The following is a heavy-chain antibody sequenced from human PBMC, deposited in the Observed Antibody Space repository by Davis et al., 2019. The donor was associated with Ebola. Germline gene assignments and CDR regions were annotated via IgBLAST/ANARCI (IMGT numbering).Heavy chain of an antibody. D-gene: IGHD3-22*01. CDR1: GFTFSSYG. Sequence: PGGSLRLSCAASGFTFSSYGMHWVRQAPGKGLEWVAVISYDGSNKYYADSVKGRFTISRDNSKNTLYLQMNSLRAEDTAVYYCAKDDSSGYWLFSPFDIWGQGTMVTVSS. CDR2: ISYDGSNK. CDR3: AKDDSSGYWLFSPFDI. V-gene: IGHV3-30*18. J-gene: IGHJ3*02.